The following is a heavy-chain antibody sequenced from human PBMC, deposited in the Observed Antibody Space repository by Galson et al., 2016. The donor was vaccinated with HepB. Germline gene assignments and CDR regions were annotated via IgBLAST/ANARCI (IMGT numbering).Heavy chain of an antibody. CDR2: IYSSGAT. Sequence: SLRLSCAASGFSVTSSYMSWVRQAPGKGLEWVSVIYSSGATYYAESLEGRFIISRHNSRNTVELQMNSLRTEDTALYYCARGLVGRTTAVDSWGQGTLVAVSS. CDR1: GFSVTSSY. D-gene: IGHD1-26*01. J-gene: IGHJ4*02. V-gene: IGHV3-53*04. CDR3: ARGLVGRTTAVDS.